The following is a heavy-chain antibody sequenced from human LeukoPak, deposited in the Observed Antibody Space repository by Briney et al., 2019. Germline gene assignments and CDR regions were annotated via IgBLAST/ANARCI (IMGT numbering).Heavy chain of an antibody. D-gene: IGHD2-2*01. CDR2: ISSSSSYI. CDR3: ARDQGSSLYGMDV. CDR1: GFTFSSYS. J-gene: IGHJ6*02. Sequence: GGSLRLSCAASGFTFSSYSMNWVRQAPGKGLEWVSSISSSSSYIYYVDSVKGRFTISRDNAKNSPYLQMNSLRAEDTAVYYCARDQGSSLYGMDVWGQGTTVTVSS. V-gene: IGHV3-21*01.